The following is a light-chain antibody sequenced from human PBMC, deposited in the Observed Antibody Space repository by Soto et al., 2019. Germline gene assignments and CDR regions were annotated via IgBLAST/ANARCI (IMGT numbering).Light chain of an antibody. V-gene: IGLV2-14*01. Sequence: QSVLTQPTSVSGSPGQSITISCTGNNNDIGTYDYVSWYQHHPGRAPRLLIHGVTTRPSGISGRFSASKSGLTASLTISGLQPEYEADYYCSSYTNINTRACVFGTGTKVTGL. CDR2: GVT. J-gene: IGLJ1*01. CDR1: NNDIGTYDY. CDR3: SSYTNINTRACV.